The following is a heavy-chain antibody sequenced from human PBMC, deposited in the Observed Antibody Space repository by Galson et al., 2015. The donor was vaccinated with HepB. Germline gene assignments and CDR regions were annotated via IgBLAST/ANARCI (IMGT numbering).Heavy chain of an antibody. V-gene: IGHV5-51*01. CDR1: GFSFTDYW. Sequence: QSGAEVKKSGESLRISCKGSGFSFTDYWIAWVRQMPGKGLEWMGIIYPRDSDTRYSPSFQGQVTISADKSLNTAYLQWSSLKASDTAMYYCARRVTMIAVRGCFDIWGQGTMVTVSS. D-gene: IGHD3-22*01. J-gene: IGHJ3*02. CDR3: ARRVTMIAVRGCFDI. CDR2: IYPRDSDT.